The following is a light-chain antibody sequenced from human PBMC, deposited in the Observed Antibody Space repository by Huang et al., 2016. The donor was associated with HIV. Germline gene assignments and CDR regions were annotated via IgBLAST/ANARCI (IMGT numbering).Light chain of an antibody. Sequence: EIVMTQSPATLSVSPGERATLSCRASQSVTSLAWYHQKPCQTPRLLIYGASTRATGSPARFSGSGSGTDFTLTISSLQSEDFAVYYCQQYNNWPSITFGQGTRLEIK. CDR1: QSVTS. V-gene: IGKV3-15*01. CDR3: QQYNNWPSIT. J-gene: IGKJ5*01. CDR2: GAS.